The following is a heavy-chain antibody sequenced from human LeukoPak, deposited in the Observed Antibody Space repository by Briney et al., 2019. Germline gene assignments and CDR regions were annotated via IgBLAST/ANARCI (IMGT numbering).Heavy chain of an antibody. CDR1: GFTFASFA. CDR2: TSSDGDGT. J-gene: IGHJ5*02. V-gene: IGHV3-23*01. D-gene: IGHD2-2*01. Sequence: GGSLRLSCAASGFTFASFAMRWVRQAPGKGLEWVSSTSSDGDGTYYADSVKGRFTIFRDNSKNTLFLQVSSLRAEDTAVYYCAKQFCTTTSCHSDWFDPWGQGTLVTVSS. CDR3: AKQFCTTTSCHSDWFDP.